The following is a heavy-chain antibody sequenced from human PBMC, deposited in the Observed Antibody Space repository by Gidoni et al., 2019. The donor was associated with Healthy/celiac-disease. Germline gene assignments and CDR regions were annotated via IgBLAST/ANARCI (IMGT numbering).Heavy chain of an antibody. V-gene: IGHV1-69*01. D-gene: IGHD1-1*01. CDR3: ARDHRVDWNTPRYYYGMDV. J-gene: IGHJ6*02. Sequence: QVQLVQSGAEVKQPGSSVKVSCKASGGTFSSYAISWVRQAPGQGLEWLGGIIPIFGTANYAQKCQGRVTITADESTSTAYMELSSLRSEDTAVYYCARDHRVDWNTPRYYYGMDVWGQGTTVTVSS. CDR1: GGTFSSYA. CDR2: IIPIFGTA.